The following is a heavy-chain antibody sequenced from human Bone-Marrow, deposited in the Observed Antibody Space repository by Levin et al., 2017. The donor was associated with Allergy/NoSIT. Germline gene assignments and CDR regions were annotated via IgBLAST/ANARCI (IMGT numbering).Heavy chain of an antibody. D-gene: IGHD4-17*01. CDR1: GGTFSSYA. J-gene: IGHJ6*03. CDR2: IIPIFGTA. CDR3: ARDLFGTVTTGVHYYYYMDV. Sequence: ASVKVSCKASGGTFSSYAISWVRQAPGQGLEWMGGIIPIFGTANYAQKFQGRVTITADKSTSTAYMELSSLRSEDTAVYYCARDLFGTVTTGVHYYYYMDVWGKGTTVTVSS. V-gene: IGHV1-69*06.